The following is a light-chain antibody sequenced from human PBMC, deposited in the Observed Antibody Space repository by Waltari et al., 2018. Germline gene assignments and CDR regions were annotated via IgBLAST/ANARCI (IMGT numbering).Light chain of an antibody. V-gene: IGKV1-5*03. Sequence: DIQMTQSPSTVSASVGHRVTITCRASQSINSWLAWYQQKPGKAPKLLLYKASTLESGVPSRFSGSGSGTEFTLTISSLQPDDFATYYCHQYNSYSAFGQGTKVEVK. CDR2: KAS. CDR1: QSINSW. CDR3: HQYNSYSA. J-gene: IGKJ1*01.